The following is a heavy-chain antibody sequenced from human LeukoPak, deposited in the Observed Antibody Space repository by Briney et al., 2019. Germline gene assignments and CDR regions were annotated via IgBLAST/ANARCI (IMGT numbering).Heavy chain of an antibody. D-gene: IGHD3-9*01. CDR2: IIPILGIA. CDR3: ARTDYDILTGARMDV. V-gene: IGHV1-69*02. CDR1: GGTFSSYT. Sequence: SVKVSCKASGGTFSSYTISWVRQAPGQGLEWMGRIIPILGIANYAQKFQGRVTMTTDTSTSTVYMELRSLRSDDTAIYYCARTDYDILTGARMDVWGKGTTVTVSS. J-gene: IGHJ6*04.